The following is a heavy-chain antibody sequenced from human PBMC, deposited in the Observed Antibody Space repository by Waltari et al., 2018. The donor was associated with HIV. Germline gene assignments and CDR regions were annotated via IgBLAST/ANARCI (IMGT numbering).Heavy chain of an antibody. J-gene: IGHJ4*02. Sequence: EVQLVESGGGLVKPGGSLRLSCAASAFTFSNAWMSWVRQAPGKGLEWVGRIKSKTDGGTTDYAAPVKGRFTISRDDSKNTLYLQMNSLKTEDTAVYYCTTGFVATPADYWGQGTLVTVSS. D-gene: IGHD5-12*01. CDR1: AFTFSNAW. V-gene: IGHV3-15*01. CDR3: TTGFVATPADY. CDR2: IKSKTDGGTT.